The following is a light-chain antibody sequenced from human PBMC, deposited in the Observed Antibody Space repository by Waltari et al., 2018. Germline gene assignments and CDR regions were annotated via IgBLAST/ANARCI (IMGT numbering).Light chain of an antibody. CDR2: EVS. J-gene: IGKJ4*02. Sequence: VVMTQSPLSLPITPGQPASISCRSSQRLVHSHGNTYLSWYQQKPRQPPMRLIYEVSNQDAGVPDRFRGSGAGTDFTLKISRVEAEDVGVYYCGQGTHLPRTFGGGTNVESK. CDR1: QRLVHSHGNTY. CDR3: GQGTHLPRT. V-gene: IGKV2-30*02.